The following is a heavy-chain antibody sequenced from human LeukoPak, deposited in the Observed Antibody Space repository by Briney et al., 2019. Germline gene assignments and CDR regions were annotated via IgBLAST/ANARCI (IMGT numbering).Heavy chain of an antibody. V-gene: IGHV1-18*01. CDR2: ISAYNGAT. Sequence: GASVEVSCKASGYTFTSYGISWVRQAPGQGLEWMGWISAYNGATNYAQRLQGRVTMTTDTYANTAYMELRSLTSDDTAVYYCARSPSSSGWYADYWGLGTLVTVSS. CDR3: ARSPSSSGWYADY. CDR1: GYTFTSYG. J-gene: IGHJ4*02. D-gene: IGHD6-19*01.